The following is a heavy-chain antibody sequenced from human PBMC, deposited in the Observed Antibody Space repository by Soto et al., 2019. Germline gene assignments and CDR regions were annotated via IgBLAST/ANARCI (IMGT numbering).Heavy chain of an antibody. CDR2: MDPNTGHT. CDR1: GFPFTSYH. V-gene: IGHV1-8*01. Sequence: QVQLVQSEAEVEKPGASVKVSCKTSGFPFTSYHFNWVRQAPGQGLEWMGWMDPNTGHTGYAQKFQGRVTMTRDTSINTAYMELSSLSSEDSAIYYCARVNSNYRYYFDFWGQGSLVTVSS. J-gene: IGHJ4*02. CDR3: ARVNSNYRYYFDF. D-gene: IGHD4-4*01.